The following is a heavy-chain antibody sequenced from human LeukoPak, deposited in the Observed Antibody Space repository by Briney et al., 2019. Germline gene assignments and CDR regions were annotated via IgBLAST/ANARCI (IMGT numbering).Heavy chain of an antibody. Sequence: SETLSLTCTVSGGSISSYYWSWIRQPAGKGLEWIGRIYTSGSTNYNPSLKSRATISIDTSKNEFSLRLTSMTAADTAVYYCARQGTITYAYFDYWSQGTLVTVSS. CDR3: ARQGTITYAYFDY. D-gene: IGHD2-2*01. CDR1: GGSISSYY. CDR2: IYTSGST. V-gene: IGHV4-4*07. J-gene: IGHJ4*02.